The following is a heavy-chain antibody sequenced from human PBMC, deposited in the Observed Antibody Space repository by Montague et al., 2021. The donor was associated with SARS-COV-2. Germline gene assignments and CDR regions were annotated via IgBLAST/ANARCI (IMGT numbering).Heavy chain of an antibody. CDR2: IREDGGST. D-gene: IGHD3-22*01. CDR1: GFTFSSYA. V-gene: IGHV3-23*01. Sequence: SLRLSCSASGFTFSSYAVSWVRQAPGKGLEWVSGIREDGGSTYYXDSVKGRFTISRDNSKNTLYLQVNSLRAEDTAVYYCAKEIYDSYGYCAGGAFDYWGQGTLVTVSS. CDR3: AKEIYDSYGYCAGGAFDY. J-gene: IGHJ4*02.